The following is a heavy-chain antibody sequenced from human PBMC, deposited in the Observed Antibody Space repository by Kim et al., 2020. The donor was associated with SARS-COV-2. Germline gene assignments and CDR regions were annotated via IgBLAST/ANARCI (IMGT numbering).Heavy chain of an antibody. V-gene: IGHV3-23*01. CDR3: VRRYCAGGLCYSFDY. D-gene: IGHD2-8*02. J-gene: IGHJ4*01. Sequence: GGSLRRSCATSGFTFSSYAMGWVRQAPGKGLEWVSAVSPSGSGTYYADSVKGHFTISRDNSKDMLYLQMNSLRAEDTAVYSCVRRYCAGGLCYSFDYWG. CDR2: VSPSGSGT. CDR1: GFTFSSYA.